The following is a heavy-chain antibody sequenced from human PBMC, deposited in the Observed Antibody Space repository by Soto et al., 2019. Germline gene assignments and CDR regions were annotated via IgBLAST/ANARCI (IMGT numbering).Heavy chain of an antibody. CDR3: ARAGFVEWSPGKYGMDA. D-gene: IGHD3-3*01. J-gene: IGHJ6*04. Sequence: VRSLRLSWAASGFTFSSYSMNWFRQAPGKGLEWVSSISSSSSYIYYADSVKGRFTISRDNAKNSLYLQMNSLRAEDTAGYYCARAGFVEWSPGKYGMDACGKGSTVTVS. CDR2: ISSSSSYI. CDR1: GFTFSSYS. V-gene: IGHV3-21*01.